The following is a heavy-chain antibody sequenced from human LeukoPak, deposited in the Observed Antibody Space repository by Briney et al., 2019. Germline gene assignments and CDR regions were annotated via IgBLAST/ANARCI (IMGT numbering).Heavy chain of an antibody. CDR2: ISSNGGST. CDR3: LKVPDYSSGY. D-gene: IGHD6-25*01. Sequence: GGSLRLSCSASGFTFSTYAMHWVRQAPGKGLESVSTISSNGGSTYYADSVKGRFTISRDNSMNTLYLQMSSLTAEDTAVYYCLKVPDYSSGYWGQGTLVTVSS. CDR1: GFTFSTYA. J-gene: IGHJ4*02. V-gene: IGHV3-64D*09.